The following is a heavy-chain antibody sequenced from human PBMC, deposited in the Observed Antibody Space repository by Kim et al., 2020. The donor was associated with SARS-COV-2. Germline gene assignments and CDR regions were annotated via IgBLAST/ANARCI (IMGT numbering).Heavy chain of an antibody. CDR1: GFTFSSYG. J-gene: IGHJ4*02. D-gene: IGHD3-10*01. CDR2: ISYDGSNK. CDR3: AKGGYGSGSYEGVVY. Sequence: GGSLRLSCAASGFTFSSYGMHWVRQAPGKGLEWVAVISYDGSNKYYADSVKGRFTISRDNSKNTLYLQMNSLRAEDTAVYYCAKGGYGSGSYEGVVYWGQGTLVTVSS. V-gene: IGHV3-33*05.